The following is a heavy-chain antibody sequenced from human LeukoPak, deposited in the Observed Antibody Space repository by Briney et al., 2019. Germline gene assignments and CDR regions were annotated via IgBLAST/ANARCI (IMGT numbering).Heavy chain of an antibody. V-gene: IGHV3-9*01. J-gene: IGHJ5*02. CDR3: AKEGNHDSTGYYVWFDP. Sequence: GRSLRLSCAASGFTFDDYAMHWVRQAPGKGLEWVSGISWNSGSIAYADSVKGRFTISRDNAKNSLYLQMNSLRAEDTALYYCAKEGNHDSTGYYVWFDPRGQGTLVTVSS. CDR2: ISWNSGSI. D-gene: IGHD3-22*01. CDR1: GFTFDDYA.